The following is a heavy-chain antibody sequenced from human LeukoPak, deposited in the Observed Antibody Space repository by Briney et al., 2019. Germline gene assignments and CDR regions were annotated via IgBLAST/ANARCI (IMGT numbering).Heavy chain of an antibody. D-gene: IGHD3-22*01. CDR1: GYTFTGYY. CDR3: ARDLLYYYDSSGYWTYYYMDV. V-gene: IGHV1-2*02. J-gene: IGHJ6*03. Sequence: ASVKVSCKASGYTFTGYYMHWVRQAPGQGLEWMGWINPNSGGTNYAQKFQGRVTMTRDTSISTAYMELSGLRSDDTAVYYCARDLLYYYDSSGYWTYYYMDVWGQGTMVTVSS. CDR2: INPNSGGT.